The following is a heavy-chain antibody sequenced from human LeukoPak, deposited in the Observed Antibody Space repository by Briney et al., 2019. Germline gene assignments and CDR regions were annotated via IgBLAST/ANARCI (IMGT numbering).Heavy chain of an antibody. D-gene: IGHD6-19*01. Sequence: GRSLRLSCTASGFTFDDYAMHWVRQAPGKGLEWVSGIHWNSGTIGYADSVKGRFTISRDNAKNSLYLQMNSLRAEDTALYYCANDRGSGWGDFDYWGQGTLVTVSS. V-gene: IGHV3-9*01. CDR1: GFTFDDYA. CDR3: ANDRGSGWGDFDY. J-gene: IGHJ4*02. CDR2: IHWNSGTI.